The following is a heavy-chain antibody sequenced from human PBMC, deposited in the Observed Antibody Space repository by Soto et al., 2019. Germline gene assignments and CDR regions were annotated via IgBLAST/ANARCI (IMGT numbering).Heavy chain of an antibody. CDR2: IGSKGQNYAT. Sequence: EVQLVESGGGLVQPGGSLKLSCAASGFSFSDSAMHWVRQASGKGLEWVGRIGSKGQNYATTYAASVKGRFIISTDESKTKAQLQMNSLNTEDTAVYYSTKYSGTSSAPAALGQGTLVTVSS. D-gene: IGHD1-26*01. V-gene: IGHV3-73*02. J-gene: IGHJ5*02. CDR1: GFSFSDSA. CDR3: TKYSGTSSAPAA.